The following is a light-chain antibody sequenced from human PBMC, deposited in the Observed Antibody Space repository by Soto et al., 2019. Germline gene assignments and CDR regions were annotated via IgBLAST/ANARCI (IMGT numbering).Light chain of an antibody. CDR2: AAS. J-gene: IGKJ3*01. V-gene: IGKV1-39*01. CDR3: QQSYSTPS. CDR1: QSISSY. Sequence: DIQMTQSPSSLSASVGDRVTITCRASQSISSYLNWYQQKPGKAPKLLIYAASSLQSGVPSRFSGSGSGTHFTLTISSLQPEAFATYYCQQSYSTPSFGPGTKVDIK.